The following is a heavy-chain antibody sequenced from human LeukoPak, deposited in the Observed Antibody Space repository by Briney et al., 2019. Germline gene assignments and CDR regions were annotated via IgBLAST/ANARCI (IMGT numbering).Heavy chain of an antibody. D-gene: IGHD2-2*02. V-gene: IGHV3-21*01. J-gene: IGHJ2*01. Sequence: GGSLRLSCAASGFTFSTYSMNRVRQAPGKGLEWVSSISSFSNYIYYADSVKGRFTISRDNAKNSLYLQMNSLRAEDTAVYYCAGGEYLNWYFDLWGRGTLVTVSS. CDR3: AGGEYLNWYFDL. CDR2: ISSFSNYI. CDR1: GFTFSTYS.